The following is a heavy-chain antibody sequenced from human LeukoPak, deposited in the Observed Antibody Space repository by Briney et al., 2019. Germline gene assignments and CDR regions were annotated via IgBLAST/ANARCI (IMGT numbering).Heavy chain of an antibody. J-gene: IGHJ4*02. V-gene: IGHV1-18*01. D-gene: IGHD3-10*01. CDR1: GYTFNNYG. CDR3: ARLTMVRGVNFDY. CDR2: ISVYTGNT. Sequence: ASVKVSCKASGYTFNNYGITWVRQAPGQGLEWMGWISVYTGNTNYAQKLQGRVTMTTDTSTSTAYMELRSLRSDDTAVYYCARLTMVRGVNFDYWGQGTLVTVSS.